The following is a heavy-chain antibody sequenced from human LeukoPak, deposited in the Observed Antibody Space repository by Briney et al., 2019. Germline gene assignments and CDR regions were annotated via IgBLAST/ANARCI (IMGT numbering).Heavy chain of an antibody. D-gene: IGHD3-22*01. CDR3: ASVSYDTSLQH. CDR2: IYYSGSS. V-gene: IGHV4-31*03. J-gene: IGHJ1*01. CDR1: GGSISRGGYF. Sequence: PSETLSLTCTVSGGSISRGGYFWSWIRQHPGQGLEWIGYIYYSGSSDYNPSLKSRVTISVDTSKNQFSLKLSSMTAADTAVYYCASVSYDTSLQHWGQGTLVTVSS.